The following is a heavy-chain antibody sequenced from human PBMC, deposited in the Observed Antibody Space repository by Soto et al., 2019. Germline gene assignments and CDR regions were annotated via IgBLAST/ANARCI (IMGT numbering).Heavy chain of an antibody. CDR2: IWYDGSNK. CDR1: GFTFGSYG. D-gene: IGHD6-19*01. Sequence: GGSQRLSYAASGFTFGSYGVHRVRQAPGKGLEWVAVIWYDGSNKYYADSVKGRFTISRDNSKNTLYLQMNSLRAEDTAMYYYARPRKWLVIDAFDIWGQGTMVTVSS. J-gene: IGHJ3*02. CDR3: ARPRKWLVIDAFDI. V-gene: IGHV3-33*01.